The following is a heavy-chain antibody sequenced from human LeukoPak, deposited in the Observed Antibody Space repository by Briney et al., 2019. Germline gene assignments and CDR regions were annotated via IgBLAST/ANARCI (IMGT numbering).Heavy chain of an antibody. J-gene: IGHJ4*02. CDR1: GFTFSSYW. V-gene: IGHV3-74*01. Sequence: GGSLRLSCAASGFTFSSYWMHWVRQAPGKGLVWVSRISGDGSSTSYADSVKGRFTISRDNSKNTQYLQMNSLRAEDTAVYYCARDLYSSGWGGSFDYWGQGTLVTVSS. CDR3: ARDLYSSGWGGSFDY. CDR2: ISGDGSST. D-gene: IGHD6-19*01.